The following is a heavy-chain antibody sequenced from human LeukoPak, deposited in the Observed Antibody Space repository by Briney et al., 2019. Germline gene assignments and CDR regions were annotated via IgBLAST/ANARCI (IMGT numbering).Heavy chain of an antibody. CDR3: ARGFTMFRGVTGGVHYDY. CDR2: INHSGST. D-gene: IGHD3-10*01. CDR1: GGSFSGYY. Sequence: SETLCLTCAAYGGSFSGYYWSWIRQPPGKGLEWIGEINHSGSTNYNPSLKTGVTISVNTSKNPLSMMLSPMTAADTDVYYCARGFTMFRGVTGGVHYDYWGQGTLVSVSS. V-gene: IGHV4-34*01. J-gene: IGHJ4*02.